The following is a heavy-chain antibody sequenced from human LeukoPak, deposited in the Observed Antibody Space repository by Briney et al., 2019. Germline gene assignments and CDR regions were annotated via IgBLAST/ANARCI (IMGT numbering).Heavy chain of an antibody. Sequence: ASVKVSCKASGYTFTGYYMHWVRQAPGQGLEWMGWINPNSGGTNYAQRFQGRVTMTRDTSISTAYMELRRLRSDDTAVYYCASRVVPAAPLLPWGQGTLVTVSS. J-gene: IGHJ5*02. CDR3: ASRVVPAAPLLP. CDR1: GYTFTGYY. V-gene: IGHV1-2*02. CDR2: INPNSGGT. D-gene: IGHD2-2*01.